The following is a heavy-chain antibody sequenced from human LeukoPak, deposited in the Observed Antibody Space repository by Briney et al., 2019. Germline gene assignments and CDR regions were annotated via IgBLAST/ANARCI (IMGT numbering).Heavy chain of an antibody. CDR3: ARHSGSGSKYFDY. CDR1: GGSISSYY. V-gene: IGHV4-59*08. D-gene: IGHD6-19*01. CDR2: IYYSGST. J-gene: IGHJ4*02. Sequence: SETLSLTCTVSGGSISSYYWSWIRQPAGKGLEWLGYIYYSGSTNYNPSLKSRATISVDTSKNQFSLKLSSVTAADTAVYYCARHSGSGSKYFDYWGQGTLVTVSS.